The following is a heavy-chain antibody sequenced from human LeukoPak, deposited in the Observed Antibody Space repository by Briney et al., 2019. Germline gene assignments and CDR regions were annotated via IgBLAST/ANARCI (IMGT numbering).Heavy chain of an antibody. CDR2: IFPSGGEI. V-gene: IGHV3-23*01. Sequence: GTLSLTCAVSGGSIGSNYWWTWVRQAPGKGLEWVSSIFPSGGEIHYADSVRGRFTISRDNSKSTLSLQMNSLRAEDTAIYYCATYRQVLLPFESWGQGTLVTVSS. CDR3: ATYRQVLLPFES. CDR1: GGSIGSNY. J-gene: IGHJ4*02. D-gene: IGHD2-8*02.